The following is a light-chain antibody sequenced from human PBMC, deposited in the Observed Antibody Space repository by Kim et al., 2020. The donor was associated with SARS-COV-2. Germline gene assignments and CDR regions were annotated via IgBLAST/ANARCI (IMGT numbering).Light chain of an antibody. CDR2: GAS. CDR1: QSVSSSY. CDR3: QQYGHLIT. Sequence: LTPGERVTLRCRARQSVSSSYLAWYQQKPGRAPRLLIYGASSRSTGIPDRFSGSGSGTDFTLTINRLEPEDFAVYYCQQYGHLITFGQGTRLEIK. V-gene: IGKV3-20*01. J-gene: IGKJ5*01.